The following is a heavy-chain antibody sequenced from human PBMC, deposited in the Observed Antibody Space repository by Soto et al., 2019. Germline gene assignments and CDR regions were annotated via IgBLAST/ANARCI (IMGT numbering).Heavy chain of an antibody. D-gene: IGHD1-7*01. Sequence: QVQLVQSGVEVKKPGASVKVSCKASGYTFATYDITWVRQAPGQGLEWMGWINGYNGNTKDAQKLQGRVTMTTDKSTSTAYMEVRSLRFDDTAVYYCARDVATGTGWFDPWGQGTLVTVSS. J-gene: IGHJ5*02. V-gene: IGHV1-18*01. CDR1: GYTFATYD. CDR2: INGYNGNT. CDR3: ARDVATGTGWFDP.